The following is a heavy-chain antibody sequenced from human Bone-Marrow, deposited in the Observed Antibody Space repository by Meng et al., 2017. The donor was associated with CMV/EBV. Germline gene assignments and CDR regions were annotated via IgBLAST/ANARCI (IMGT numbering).Heavy chain of an antibody. CDR3: SRVSGYCSSTSCYPCFDY. V-gene: IGHV3-74*01. CDR2: INSDGSST. CDR1: GFTFSSYW. J-gene: IGHJ4*02. Sequence: GGSLRLSCAASGFTFSSYWMHWVRQAPGKGLVWVSRINSDGSSTSYADSVKGRFTISRDNSKKTLYLQMNSLRAEDTAVYYCSRVSGYCSSTSCYPCFDYWGQGTLVTVSS. D-gene: IGHD2-2*01.